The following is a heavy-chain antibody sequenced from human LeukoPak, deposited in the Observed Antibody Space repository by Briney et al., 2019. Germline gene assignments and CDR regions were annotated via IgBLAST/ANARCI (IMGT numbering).Heavy chain of an antibody. V-gene: IGHV3-30-3*01. CDR1: GFTFGNYA. CDR2: ISYDGTKE. CDR3: VRDGGRKRNPLYYFDP. D-gene: IGHD2-15*01. Sequence: GGSLRLSCAASGFTFGNYAMHWVRQAPGKGLQWVAIISYDGTKEFNADSVKGRFTISRDNSKNTLSLQMDSLRPEDTAVYYCVRDGGRKRNPLYYFDPWGQGTLVTVSS. J-gene: IGHJ4*02.